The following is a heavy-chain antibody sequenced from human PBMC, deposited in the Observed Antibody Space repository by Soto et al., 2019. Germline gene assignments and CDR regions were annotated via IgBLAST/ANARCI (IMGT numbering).Heavy chain of an antibody. CDR3: ARENYYDSSGMNY. CDR2: IIPILGIA. D-gene: IGHD3-22*01. V-gene: IGHV1-69*04. CDR1: GGTFSSYT. Sequence: GASVKVSCKASGGTFSSYTISWVRQAPGQGLEWMGRIIPILGIANYAQKFQGRVTITADKSTSTAYMELSSLRSEDTAVYYCARENYYDSSGMNYWGQGTLVTVSS. J-gene: IGHJ4*02.